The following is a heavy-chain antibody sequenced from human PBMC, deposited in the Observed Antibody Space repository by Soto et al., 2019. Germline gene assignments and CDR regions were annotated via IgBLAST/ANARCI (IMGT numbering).Heavy chain of an antibody. V-gene: IGHV3-21*01. CDR2: ISSSSSYI. J-gene: IGHJ6*02. Sequence: GGSLRLSCAASGFTFSSYSMNWVRQAPGKGLEWVSSISSSSSYIYYADSVKGRFTISRDNAKNSLYLQMNSLRAEDTAVYYCARDDSYGYLYYYGMDVWGQGTTVPVSS. D-gene: IGHD5-18*01. CDR1: GFTFSSYS. CDR3: ARDDSYGYLYYYGMDV.